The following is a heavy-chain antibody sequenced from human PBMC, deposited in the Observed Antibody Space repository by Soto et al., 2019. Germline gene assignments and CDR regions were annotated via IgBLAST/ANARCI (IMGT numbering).Heavy chain of an antibody. CDR3: AKDLNDFWSGYNTNYYYGMDV. D-gene: IGHD3-3*01. CDR2: ISYDGSNK. Sequence: QVQLVESGGGVVQPGRSLRLSCAASGFTFSSYGMHWVRQAPGKGLEWVAVISYDGSNKYYADSVKGRFTISRDNSKNXLXLXXNSLRAEDTAVYYCAKDLNDFWSGYNTNYYYGMDVWGQGTTVTVSS. V-gene: IGHV3-30*18. J-gene: IGHJ6*02. CDR1: GFTFSSYG.